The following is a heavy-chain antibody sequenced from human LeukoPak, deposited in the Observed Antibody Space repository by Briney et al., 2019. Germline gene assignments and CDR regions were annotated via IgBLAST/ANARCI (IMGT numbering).Heavy chain of an antibody. CDR3: AKEIAVAEKREGFDD. CDR2: ISGSGSNT. J-gene: IGHJ4*02. V-gene: IGHV3-23*01. Sequence: GGSLRYSCAASGFTFSNYAMSWVRQAPGKGLEWVSAISGSGSNTYYADSVKGRFTISRDNSKNTLYLQMNSLRAEDTAVYYCAKEIAVAEKREGFDDWGQRTLDTVSS. CDR1: GFTFSNYA. D-gene: IGHD6-19*01.